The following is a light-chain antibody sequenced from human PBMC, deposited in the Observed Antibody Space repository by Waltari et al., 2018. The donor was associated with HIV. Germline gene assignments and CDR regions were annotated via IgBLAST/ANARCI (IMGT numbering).Light chain of an antibody. V-gene: IGKV1-6*01. CDR3: LQDYNSPFT. Sequence: AIQMTQSQSSLSASVGDRVTITCRASQGIRNDLGWYQQKPGKATKLLIYAASSLQSGVPSRFSGSGSGTDFTLTISSLQPEDFATYYCLQDYNSPFTFGPGTKVDIK. J-gene: IGKJ3*01. CDR2: AAS. CDR1: QGIRND.